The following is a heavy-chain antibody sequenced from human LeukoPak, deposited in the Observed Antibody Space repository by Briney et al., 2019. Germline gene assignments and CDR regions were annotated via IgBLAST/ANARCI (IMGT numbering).Heavy chain of an antibody. J-gene: IGHJ4*02. Sequence: PGRSLRLSCAASGLIFSDFGMHWVRQAPGKGLEWVAVIPYDGINKYYADSVKGRFTISRDNSMNTLYLQMNSLRPEDTAIYYCVKDTSRTAAGTTWGSLDYWGQGTLVTVS. V-gene: IGHV3-30*18. D-gene: IGHD6-13*01. CDR1: GLIFSDFG. CDR3: VKDTSRTAAGTTWGSLDY. CDR2: IPYDGINK.